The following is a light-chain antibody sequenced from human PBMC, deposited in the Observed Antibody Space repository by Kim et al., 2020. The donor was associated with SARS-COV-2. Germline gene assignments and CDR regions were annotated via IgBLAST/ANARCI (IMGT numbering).Light chain of an antibody. CDR1: QSVSSN. Sequence: SPGERATLSCRASQSVSSNLAWYQQKPGQAPRLLIYGASTRATGVPARFSGSGSGTEFTLTISSLQSEDFAVYYCQQYDNWPSLTFGGGTKVDIK. CDR2: GAS. V-gene: IGKV3-15*01. J-gene: IGKJ4*01. CDR3: QQYDNWPSLT.